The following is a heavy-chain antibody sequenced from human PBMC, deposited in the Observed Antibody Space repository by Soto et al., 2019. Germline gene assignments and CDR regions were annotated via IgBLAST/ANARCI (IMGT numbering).Heavy chain of an antibody. CDR3: AREIAQTGLYYFDY. CDR1: GFTFSSYW. CDR2: MNSDGSSI. D-gene: IGHD1-1*01. Sequence: EVQLVESGGGLVQPGGSLRLSCAASGFTFSSYWMHWVRQAPGKGLVWVSRMNSDGSSITYADSVKGRFTISRDSAKNTMYLQVHSLRAEDTAVYYCAREIAQTGLYYFDYWGQGTLVTVSS. V-gene: IGHV3-74*01. J-gene: IGHJ4*02.